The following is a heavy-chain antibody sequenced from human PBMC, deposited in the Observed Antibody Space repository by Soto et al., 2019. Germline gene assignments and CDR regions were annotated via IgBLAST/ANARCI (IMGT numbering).Heavy chain of an antibody. D-gene: IGHD5-12*01. Sequence: EVQLLESGGGLVQPGGSLRLSCAASGFTFSSYAMSWVRQAPGKGLGWVSTISASGGSTYYADSVKGRFTISRDNSKNTLYLQMNSLRAEDTAVYYCAKDLGSGSGHGMDVWGQGTTVTVSS. J-gene: IGHJ6*02. CDR2: ISASGGST. CDR3: AKDLGSGSGHGMDV. V-gene: IGHV3-23*01. CDR1: GFTFSSYA.